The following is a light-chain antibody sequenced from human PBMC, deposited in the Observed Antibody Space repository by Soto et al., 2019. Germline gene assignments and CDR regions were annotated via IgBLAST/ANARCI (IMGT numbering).Light chain of an antibody. Sequence: EIVLTQSPRTLSLSPGERATLSYRASQSVSSKCLAWYQQKPGQAPRVLIYGTSIRASGVPERFSGGGSGTDSTLTITRLEPEDFAVYYCQQYGSSLFTFGPGTKVDIK. CDR3: QQYGSSLFT. V-gene: IGKV3-20*01. J-gene: IGKJ3*01. CDR1: QSVSSKC. CDR2: GTS.